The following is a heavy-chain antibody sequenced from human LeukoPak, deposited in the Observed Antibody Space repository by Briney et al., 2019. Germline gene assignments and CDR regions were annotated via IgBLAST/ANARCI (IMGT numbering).Heavy chain of an antibody. CDR3: AKDEVLTMVRGVSYYFDY. CDR1: GFTFSSYA. D-gene: IGHD3-10*01. CDR2: ISGSGGST. V-gene: IGHV3-23*01. Sequence: GGSLRLSCAASGFTFSSYAMSWVRQAPGKGLEWVSAISGSGGSTYYADSVKGRFTISRDNSKNTLYLQMNSLRADDTAVYYCAKDEVLTMVRGVSYYFDYWGQGTLVTVSS. J-gene: IGHJ4*02.